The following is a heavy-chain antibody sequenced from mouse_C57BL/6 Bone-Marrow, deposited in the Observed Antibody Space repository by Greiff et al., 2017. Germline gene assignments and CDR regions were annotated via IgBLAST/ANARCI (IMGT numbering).Heavy chain of an antibody. CDR3: ARWDYYGSSYVFAY. D-gene: IGHD1-1*01. V-gene: IGHV1-59*01. J-gene: IGHJ3*01. CDR2: IDPSDSYT. CDR1: GYTFTSYW. Sequence: VQLQQPGAELVRPGTSVKLSCKASGYTFTSYWMHWVKQRPGQGLEWIGVIDPSDSYTNYNQKFKGKATLTVDTSSSTAYMQLSSLTSEDSAVYYCARWDYYGSSYVFAYWGQGTLVTVSA.